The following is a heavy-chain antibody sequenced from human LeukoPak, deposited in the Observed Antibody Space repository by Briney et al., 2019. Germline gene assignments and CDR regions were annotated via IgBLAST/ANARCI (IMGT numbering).Heavy chain of an antibody. CDR2: ISYDGTNK. CDR1: GFTFSSYG. V-gene: IGHV3-30*18. CDR3: AKDISRHPSPDFDY. J-gene: IGHJ4*02. D-gene: IGHD3-3*02. Sequence: PWGSLRLSCAASGFTFSSYGMHWVRQAPGKGLEWVAVISYDGTNKYYADSVKGRFTISRDNSKNTLYLQMNSLRAEDTALYYCAKDISRHPSPDFDYWGQGTLVTVSS.